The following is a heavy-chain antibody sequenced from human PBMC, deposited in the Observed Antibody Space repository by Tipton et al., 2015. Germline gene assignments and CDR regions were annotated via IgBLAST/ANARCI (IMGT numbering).Heavy chain of an antibody. Sequence: TLSLTCTVSGDSVNTKLYFWTWVRQSPGRGLEYLGHVHNRGTTNYNPSLKGRIGISLDKSQNQFSLKLDSMTTTDTATYYCARDQYDYWSDYHGYPKQALKFGLDVWGPGTTVTVS. D-gene: IGHD3-3*01. CDR1: GDSVNTKLYF. J-gene: IGHJ6*02. CDR2: VHNRGTT. V-gene: IGHV4-61*01. CDR3: ARDQYDYWSDYHGYPKQALKFGLDV.